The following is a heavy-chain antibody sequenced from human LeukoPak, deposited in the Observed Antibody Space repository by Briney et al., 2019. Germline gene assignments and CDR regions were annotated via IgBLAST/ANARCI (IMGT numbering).Heavy chain of an antibody. CDR2: INPNSGGT. CDR1: GYTFSGYY. D-gene: IGHD3-22*01. CDR3: ARSRSGYYDSPFDP. Sequence: ASVKVSCKASGYTFSGYYMYWVRQAPGQGLEWMGWINPNSGGTNYAQKFQGRVTVTRDTSISTAYMELSRLTSDGTAVYYCARSRSGYYDSPFDPWGQGTLVTVSS. V-gene: IGHV1-2*02. J-gene: IGHJ5*02.